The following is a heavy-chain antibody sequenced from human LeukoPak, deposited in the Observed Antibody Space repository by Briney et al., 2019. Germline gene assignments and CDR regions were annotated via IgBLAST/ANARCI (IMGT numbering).Heavy chain of an antibody. Sequence: PGGSLRLSCGASGFTFSNAWMSWVRQAPGKGLEWVAVIWYDGSNKYYADSVKGRFTISRDNSKNTLYLQMNSLRAEDTAVYYCAKERNGGNIDYWGQGTLVTVSS. CDR3: AKERNGGNIDY. CDR2: IWYDGSNK. CDR1: GFTFSNAW. V-gene: IGHV3-33*06. J-gene: IGHJ4*02. D-gene: IGHD4-23*01.